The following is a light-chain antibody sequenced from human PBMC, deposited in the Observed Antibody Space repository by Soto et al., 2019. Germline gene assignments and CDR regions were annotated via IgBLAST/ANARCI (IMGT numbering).Light chain of an antibody. CDR2: GAS. V-gene: IGKV3-15*01. Sequence: IVMTQSPATLSMSPGERATLSCRASESVNSNLAWYQRRPGQAPRLLIYGASTRATGVPARFSGSGSGTEFTLTISSLQSEDFAVYYCQQYTNWPPWTFGQGTKVDIK. CDR3: QQYTNWPPWT. CDR1: ESVNSN. J-gene: IGKJ1*01.